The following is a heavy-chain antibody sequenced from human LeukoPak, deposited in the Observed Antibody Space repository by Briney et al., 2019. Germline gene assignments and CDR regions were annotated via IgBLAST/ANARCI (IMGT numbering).Heavy chain of an antibody. CDR2: IKQDTSEK. CDR1: RFTFTSCW. J-gene: IGHJ6*03. Sequence: PGGSLRLSCAASRFTFTSCWMSWVRQAPGKGLEWVANIKQDTSEKYYVDSVKGRFTVSRDNAQNSLYLQMNSLRAEDTAVYYCARATLYLDVWGKGTTVTVS. CDR3: ARATLYLDV. V-gene: IGHV3-7*01.